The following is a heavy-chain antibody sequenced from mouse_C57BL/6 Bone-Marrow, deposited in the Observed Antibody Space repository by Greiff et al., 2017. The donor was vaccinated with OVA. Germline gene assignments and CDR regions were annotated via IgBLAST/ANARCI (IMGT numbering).Heavy chain of an antibody. J-gene: IGHJ4*01. CDR3: ARHLGDYDGYAMDY. CDR1: GFSLTSYG. V-gene: IGHV2-6-1*01. Sequence: VQLQESGPGLVAPSQSLSITCTVSGFSLTSYGVHWVRQPPGKGLEWLVVIWSDGSTTYNSALKSRLSISKDNSKSQVFLKMNSLQTDDTAMDYCARHLGDYDGYAMDYWGQGTSVTVSS. D-gene: IGHD2-4*01. CDR2: IWSDGST.